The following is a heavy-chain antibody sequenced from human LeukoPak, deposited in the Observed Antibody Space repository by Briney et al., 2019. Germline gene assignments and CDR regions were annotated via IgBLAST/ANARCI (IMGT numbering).Heavy chain of an antibody. V-gene: IGHV4-59*12. Sequence: KPSETLSLTCTVSGGSISSYYWSWIRQPPGKGLEWIGYIYYSGSTNYNPSLKSRVTISVDTSKNQFSLKLSSVTAADTAVYYCARDRYYYGSGSHYFDYWGKGTTVTISS. CDR3: ARDRYYYGSGSHYFDY. CDR2: IYYSGST. CDR1: GGSISSYY. J-gene: IGHJ4*03. D-gene: IGHD3-10*01.